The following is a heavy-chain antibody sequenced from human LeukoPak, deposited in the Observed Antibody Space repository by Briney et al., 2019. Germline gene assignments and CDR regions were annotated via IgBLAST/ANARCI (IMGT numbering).Heavy chain of an antibody. J-gene: IGHJ4*02. CDR3: TTSTRWRVFDC. Sequence: PGGSLRLSCAASGFTFSSYEMNWVRQAPGKGLEWVGFIRSKAYGGTTEYAASVKGRFTISRDDSKSLAYLHMSSLKTEDTAVYYCTTSTRWRVFDCWGQGTLVTVSS. CDR2: IRSKAYGGTT. D-gene: IGHD5-24*01. CDR1: GFTFSSYE. V-gene: IGHV3-49*04.